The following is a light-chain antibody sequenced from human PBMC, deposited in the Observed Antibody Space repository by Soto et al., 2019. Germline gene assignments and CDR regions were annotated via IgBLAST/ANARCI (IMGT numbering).Light chain of an antibody. CDR1: QSIGKH. CDR3: QQGYSSPAT. Sequence: DIQITQSPSVLSASVGDIVTITCRASQSIGKHLNLYQQKPGKAPKFLIYAASTLQSGAPSRFTGSGSGTDFTLTVNSLQAEDFATYYCQQGYSSPATFGQGTLLEI. CDR2: AAS. V-gene: IGKV1-39*01. J-gene: IGKJ5*01.